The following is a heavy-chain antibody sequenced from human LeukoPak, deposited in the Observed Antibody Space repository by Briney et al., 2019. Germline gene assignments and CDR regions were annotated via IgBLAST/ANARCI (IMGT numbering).Heavy chain of an antibody. CDR2: IKQDGSEK. CDR3: ARASPVDY. CDR1: GFTFSSCW. Sequence: PGGPLRLSCAASGFTFSSCWMSWVRQAPGKGLEWVANIKQDGSEKYYVDSVKGRFTISRDNAKNSLYLQMNSLRAEDTAVYYCARASPVDYWGQGTLVTVSS. V-gene: IGHV3-7*01. J-gene: IGHJ4*02.